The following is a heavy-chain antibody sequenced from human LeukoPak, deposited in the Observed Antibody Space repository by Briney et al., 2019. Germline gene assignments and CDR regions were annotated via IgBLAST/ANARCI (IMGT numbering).Heavy chain of an antibody. J-gene: IGHJ4*02. CDR3: ARDDHWGWDK. CDR2: IRPDGNVA. D-gene: IGHD7-27*01. CDR1: GFSFSENW. Sequence: PGGSLRLSCAAPGFSFSENWMSWVRQAPGKGPEWVANIRPDGNVAFHVDFVKGRFSISRDNAKNTLYLQMNGLRVEDTALYYCARDDHWGWDKWGRGTLVTVSS. V-gene: IGHV3-7*01.